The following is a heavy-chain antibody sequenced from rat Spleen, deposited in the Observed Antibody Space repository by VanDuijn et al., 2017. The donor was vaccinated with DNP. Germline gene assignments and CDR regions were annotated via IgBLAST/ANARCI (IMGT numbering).Heavy chain of an antibody. CDR2: ISYSGST. V-gene: IGHV3-1*01. Sequence: EVQLQESGPGLVKSSQSLSLTCSVSGYSIASSHRWNWIREFPGNKMEYIGHISYSGSTNYNPSLKSRFSITRDTSKNQFFLQLNSVTTENTATYYCERQRTTTGYVMDAWGQGASVTVSS. CDR3: ERQRTTTGYVMDA. J-gene: IGHJ4*01. D-gene: IGHD1-10*01. CDR1: GYSIASSH.